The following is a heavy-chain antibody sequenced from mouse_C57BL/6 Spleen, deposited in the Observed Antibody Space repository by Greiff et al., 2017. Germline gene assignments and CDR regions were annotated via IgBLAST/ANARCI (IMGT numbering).Heavy chain of an antibody. CDR2: IDPENGDT. J-gene: IGHJ2*01. Sequence: EVKLVESGAELVRPGASVKLSCTASGFNIKDYYMHWVKQRPEQGLEWIGWIDPENGDTEYASKFQGKATITADTSSNTAYLQLSSLTSEDTAVYYCTTQDGSTLDYWGQGTTLTVSS. D-gene: IGHD1-1*01. CDR1: GFNIKDYY. CDR3: TTQDGSTLDY. V-gene: IGHV14-4*01.